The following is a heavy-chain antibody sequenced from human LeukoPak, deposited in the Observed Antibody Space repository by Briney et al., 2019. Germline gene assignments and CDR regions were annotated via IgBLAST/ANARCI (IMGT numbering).Heavy chain of an antibody. D-gene: IGHD1-26*01. CDR1: GYTFIGYS. V-gene: IGHV1-2*02. Sequence: ASVKVSCKASGYTFIGYSMHWVRQAPGQGLEWVGWINPRSGGTNYAQKFQGRVTMTRDTSVYTVYMELSRLTSDDTAVYYCAREGGEVNPKWTNWFDPWGQGTLVSVSS. J-gene: IGHJ5*02. CDR3: AREGGEVNPKWTNWFDP. CDR2: INPRSGGT.